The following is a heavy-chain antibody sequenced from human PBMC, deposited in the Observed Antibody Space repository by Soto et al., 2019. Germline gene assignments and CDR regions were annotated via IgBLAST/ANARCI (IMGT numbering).Heavy chain of an antibody. Sequence: GASVKVSCKSSGFTFTSYAIHWRRQAPGQRPQWMGWINGGSGNTKYSQDFQGRVTFTRDTFATTAYLELSSLRSEDTAVYYCARVPPWGNSAGDYYIQHYDSWGQGTPGTVSS. CDR2: INGGSGNT. V-gene: IGHV1-3*01. CDR3: ARVPPWGNSAGDYYIQHYDS. D-gene: IGHD3-10*01. CDR1: GFTFTSYA. J-gene: IGHJ4*02.